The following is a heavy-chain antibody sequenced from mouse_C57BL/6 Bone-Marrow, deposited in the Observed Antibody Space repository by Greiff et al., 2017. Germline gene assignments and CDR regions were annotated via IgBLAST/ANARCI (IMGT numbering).Heavy chain of an antibody. D-gene: IGHD1-1*01. CDR1: GYTFTSYW. V-gene: IGHV1-69*01. Sequence: QVQLQQPGAELVMPGASVKLSCKASGYTFTSYWMHWVKQRPGQGLEWIGEIDPSDSYTHYNQKFKGKSTLTVDKSSSTAYMQLSSLTSEDSAVYYGARDRDCGSGFAYWGQGTLVTVSA. J-gene: IGHJ3*01. CDR3: ARDRDCGSGFAY. CDR2: IDPSDSYT.